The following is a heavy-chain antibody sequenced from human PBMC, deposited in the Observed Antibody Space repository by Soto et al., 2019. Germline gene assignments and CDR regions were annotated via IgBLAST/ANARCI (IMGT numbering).Heavy chain of an antibody. J-gene: IGHJ6*02. Sequence: GGSLRLSCAASGFTFSSYAMHWVRQAPGKGLEWVAVISYDGSNKYYADSVKGRFTISRDNSKNTLYLQMNSLRAEDTAVYYCARPIVRVRGVIGIYYYYGTDVWGQGTTVTVSS. CDR2: ISYDGSNK. D-gene: IGHD3-10*01. CDR3: ARPIVRVRGVIGIYYYYGTDV. V-gene: IGHV3-30-3*01. CDR1: GFTFSSYA.